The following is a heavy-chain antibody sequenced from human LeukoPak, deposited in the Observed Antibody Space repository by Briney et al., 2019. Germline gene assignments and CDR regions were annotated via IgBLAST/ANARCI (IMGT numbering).Heavy chain of an antibody. V-gene: IGHV4-61*02. CDR2: IYTSGST. J-gene: IGHJ1*01. D-gene: IGHD6-19*01. CDR3: ARVRPLYSSGWYHLSGYFQH. CDR1: GGSISSGSYY. Sequence: SETLSLTCTVSGGSISSGSYYWSWIRQPAGKGLEWIGRIYTSGSTNYNPSLKSRVTISVDTSKNQFSPKLSSVTAADTAVYYCARVRPLYSSGWYHLSGYFQHWGQGTLVTVSS.